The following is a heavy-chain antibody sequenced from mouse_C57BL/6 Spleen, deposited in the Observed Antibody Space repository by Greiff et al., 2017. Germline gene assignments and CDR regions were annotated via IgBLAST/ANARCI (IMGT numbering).Heavy chain of an antibody. CDR2: INPNNGGT. Sequence: VHVKQSGPELVKPGASVKISCKASGYTFTDYYMNWVKQSHGKSLEWIGDINPNNGGTSYNQKFKGKATLTVDKSSSTAYMELRSLTSEDSAVYYCARWFITTVGHAMDYWGQGTSVTVSS. CDR3: ARWFITTVGHAMDY. CDR1: GYTFTDYY. V-gene: IGHV1-26*01. J-gene: IGHJ4*01. D-gene: IGHD1-1*01.